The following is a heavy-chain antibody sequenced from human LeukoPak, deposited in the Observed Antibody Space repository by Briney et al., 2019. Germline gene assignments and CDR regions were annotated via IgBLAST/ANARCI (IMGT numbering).Heavy chain of an antibody. CDR1: GGSFSGYY. J-gene: IGHJ3*02. D-gene: IGHD6-13*01. Sequence: SETLSLTCAVYGGSFSGYYWSWIRQPPGKGLEWIGGINHSGSTNYNPSLKSRVTISVDTSKNQFSLKLSSVTAADTAVYYCARVLSSSWFFDAFDIWGQGTMVTVSS. CDR2: INHSGST. V-gene: IGHV4-34*01. CDR3: ARVLSSSWFFDAFDI.